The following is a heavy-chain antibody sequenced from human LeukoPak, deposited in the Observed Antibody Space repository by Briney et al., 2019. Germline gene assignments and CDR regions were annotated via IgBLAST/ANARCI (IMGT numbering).Heavy chain of an antibody. J-gene: IGHJ6*03. V-gene: IGHV4-34*01. D-gene: IGHD2-2*01. CDR2: INHSGNT. Sequence: PSETLSLTCAVYGGSFSGYYWSWIRQPPGKGLEWIGEINHSGNTKYNPSLKSRVTISVDTSKNQFSLKLSSVTAADTAVYSCAFLVVPAPIDYMDVWGKGTTVTVSS. CDR1: GGSFSGYY. CDR3: AFLVVPAPIDYMDV.